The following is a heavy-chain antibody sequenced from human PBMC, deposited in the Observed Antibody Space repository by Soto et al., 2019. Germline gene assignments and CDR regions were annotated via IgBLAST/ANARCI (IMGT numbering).Heavy chain of an antibody. CDR1: GVTFTSSS. V-gene: IGHV1-58*01. D-gene: IGHD2-15*01. Sequence: VASVKVSCKSSGVTFTSSSVQCARQARGQRPEWMGRIVVGSGKTNYAQKFQERVTITRDKSTSTAYMELSSLRSEDTAVYYCARGGPQGLDYWGQGTLVTVSS. J-gene: IGHJ4*02. CDR2: IVVGSGKT. CDR3: ARGGPQGLDY.